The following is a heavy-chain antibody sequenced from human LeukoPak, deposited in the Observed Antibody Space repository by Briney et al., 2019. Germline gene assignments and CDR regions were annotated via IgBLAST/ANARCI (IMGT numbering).Heavy chain of an antibody. CDR1: GGSIRTYY. J-gene: IGHJ4*02. D-gene: IGHD6-19*01. CDR3: ARSPLSSSGWYRADY. V-gene: IGHV4-4*07. CDR2: IDSSGST. Sequence: SETLSLTCSVSGGSIRTYYWNWIRQPAGKGLEWIGRIDSSGSTTYSPSLRSRVTMPVDSSKSQISPNLNSVTAADTAIYYCARSPLSSSGWYRADYWGQGTLVTVSS.